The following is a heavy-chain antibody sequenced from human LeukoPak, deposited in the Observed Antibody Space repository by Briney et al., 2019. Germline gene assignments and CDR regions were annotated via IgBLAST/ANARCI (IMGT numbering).Heavy chain of an antibody. J-gene: IGHJ4*02. D-gene: IGHD6-19*01. V-gene: IGHV5-51*01. CDR3: ARLSIAVSGDFDY. CDR2: IYPGDSET. CDR1: GYSFTSYW. Sequence: GESLKISCKGSGYSFTSYWIGWVRQMPGKGLEFMGIIYPGDSETKYSPSFQGQVTISADKSINTAYLHWNGLKASDTAVFYCARLSIAVSGDFDYWGQGTLVTVTS.